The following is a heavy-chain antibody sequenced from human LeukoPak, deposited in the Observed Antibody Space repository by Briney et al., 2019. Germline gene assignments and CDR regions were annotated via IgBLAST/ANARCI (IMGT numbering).Heavy chain of an antibody. CDR3: ARETSQKGAHYMDV. V-gene: IGHV4-4*02. CDR1: GGSISSSNW. Sequence: TSGTLSLTCAVSGGSISSSNWWSWVRQPPGKGLEWIGEIYHSGSTNYNPSLKSRVTISVDTSKNQFSLKLSSVTAADTAVYYCARETSQKGAHYMDVWGKGTTVTISS. D-gene: IGHD3-16*01. J-gene: IGHJ6*03. CDR2: IYHSGST.